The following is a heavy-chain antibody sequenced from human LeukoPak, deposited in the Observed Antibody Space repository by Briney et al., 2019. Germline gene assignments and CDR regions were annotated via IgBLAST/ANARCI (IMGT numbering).Heavy chain of an antibody. CDR2: ISFDGANK. V-gene: IGHV3-30*04. CDR3: ARGRAGIAAAGFDY. CDR1: GFTFSVSS. Sequence: GRSLRLSCATSGFTFSVSSMHWVRLAPGKGLEWLAGISFDGANKFSGDSVKGRFSISRDNSKNTLYLQMNSLRLDDTAVYFCARGRAGIAAAGFDYWGQGTLVTVSS. D-gene: IGHD6-13*01. J-gene: IGHJ4*02.